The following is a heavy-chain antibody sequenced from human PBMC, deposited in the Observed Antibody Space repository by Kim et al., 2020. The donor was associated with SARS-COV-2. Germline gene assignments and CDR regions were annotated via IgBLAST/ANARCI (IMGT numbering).Heavy chain of an antibody. Sequence: GGSLRLFCTASGFTFGDYAMSWVRQAPGKGLEWVGFIRSKAYGGTTEYAASVKGRFTISRDDSKSIAYLQMNSLKTEDTAVYYCTRTPRVLLWFGELLNWGQGTLVTVSS. CDR2: IRSKAYGGTT. V-gene: IGHV3-49*04. CDR1: GFTFGDYA. D-gene: IGHD3-10*01. CDR3: TRTPRVLLWFGELLN. J-gene: IGHJ4*02.